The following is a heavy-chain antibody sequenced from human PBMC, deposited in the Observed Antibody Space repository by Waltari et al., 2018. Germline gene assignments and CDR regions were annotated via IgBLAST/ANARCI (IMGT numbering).Heavy chain of an antibody. J-gene: IGHJ6*02. CDR1: GFTFNTYY. D-gene: IGHD2-15*01. CDR2: ISSGSGLI. Sequence: EVQLVESGGGLVQPGGALRPSCAASGFTFNTYYMNWVRQAPGKGLEWVSYISSGSGLIDYADSVKGRFTISRDNAKNSLYLQMNSLRDEDTAVYYCVRARWYDVWGQGTTVTVSS. V-gene: IGHV3-48*02. CDR3: VRARWYDV.